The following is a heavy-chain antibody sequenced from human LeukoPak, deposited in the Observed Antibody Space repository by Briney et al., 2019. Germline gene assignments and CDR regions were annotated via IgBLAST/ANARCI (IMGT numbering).Heavy chain of an antibody. CDR1: GYTFTGYY. V-gene: IGHV1-2*02. CDR3: ATAYYDFWSGKTHTYFDY. J-gene: IGHJ4*02. Sequence: GASVKVSCKASGYTFTGYYMHWVRQAPGQGLEWMGWINPNSGGTNYAQKLQGRVTMTTDTSTSTAYMELRSLRSDDTAVYYCATAYYDFWSGKTHTYFDYWGQGTLVTVSS. CDR2: INPNSGGT. D-gene: IGHD3-3*01.